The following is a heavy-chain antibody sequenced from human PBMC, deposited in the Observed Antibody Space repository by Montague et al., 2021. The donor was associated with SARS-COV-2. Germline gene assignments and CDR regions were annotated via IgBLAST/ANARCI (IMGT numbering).Heavy chain of an antibody. CDR2: IYYSGST. CDR3: ARDSHYYDSSGHFDY. J-gene: IGHJ4*02. CDR1: GGSISSYY. Sequence: SETLSLTCTVSGGSISSYYWSWIRQPPGKGLEWIGYIYYSGSTNXKPSLKSRVTISVDTSKNQFSLKLSSVTAADTAVYYCARDSHYYDSSGHFDYWGQGTLVTVSS. D-gene: IGHD3-22*01. V-gene: IGHV4-59*13.